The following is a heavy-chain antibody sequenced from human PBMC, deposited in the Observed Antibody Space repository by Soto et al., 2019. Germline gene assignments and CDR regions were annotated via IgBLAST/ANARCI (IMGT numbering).Heavy chain of an antibody. CDR1: GGSISGYY. CDR3: TRDGDGRMTTNPYYYYGMDV. J-gene: IGHJ6*02. V-gene: IGHV4-59*01. CDR2: VYYSGGA. Sequence: PETLSLTCTVSGGSISGYYWSWIRQPPGKGLEWIGNVYYSGGAKYNPSVKRRVSISVDTSKNQFSLNLSSVTAADTAVYYCTRDGDGRMTTNPYYYYGMDVWGPGITVTVSS. D-gene: IGHD2-21*02.